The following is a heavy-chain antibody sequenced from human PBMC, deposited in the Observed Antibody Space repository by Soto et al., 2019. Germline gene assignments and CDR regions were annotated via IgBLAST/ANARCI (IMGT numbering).Heavy chain of an antibody. V-gene: IGHV1-8*01. CDR3: ARGGAVLRYFDWFNRLRPMDA. Sequence: ASVKVSCKASGYTFTSYDINWVRQATGQGLEWMGWMNPNSGNTGYAQKFQGRVTMTRNTSISTAYMELSSLRSEDTAVYYCARGGAVLRYFDWFNRLRPMDAWGQGTTVTVSS. D-gene: IGHD3-9*01. J-gene: IGHJ6*02. CDR1: GYTFTSYD. CDR2: MNPNSGNT.